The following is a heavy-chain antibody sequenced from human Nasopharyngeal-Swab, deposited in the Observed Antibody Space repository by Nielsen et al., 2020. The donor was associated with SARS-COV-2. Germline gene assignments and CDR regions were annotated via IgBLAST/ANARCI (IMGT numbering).Heavy chain of an antibody. CDR1: GYTFNSYG. J-gene: IGHJ4*02. V-gene: IGHV1-18*01. CDR3: ARDRAWTFQTWRDQMLDY. D-gene: IGHD2-21*02. Sequence: ASVKVSCKASGYTFNSYGISWVRQAPGQGLEWMGLISAYNGNTNYAQKLQGRVTMPTDTTTSTAYMELRSLRSDGTAVYYCARDRAWTFQTWRDQMLDYWGQGTLVTVSS. CDR2: ISAYNGNT.